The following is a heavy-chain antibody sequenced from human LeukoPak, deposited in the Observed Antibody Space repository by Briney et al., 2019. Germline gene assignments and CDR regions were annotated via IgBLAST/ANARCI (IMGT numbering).Heavy chain of an antibody. V-gene: IGHV5-51*01. CDR1: GFSFTTYG. D-gene: IGHD2-15*01. Sequence: GESQKISCKGSGFSFTTYGIDWVRQTPGKGLEWMGIISLCDSDIRYSTSFQGQVTISGDKSINTAYVHWSNLTASDTAMYYFARRACSGDSCLDYWGQGTLVTVSS. CDR3: ARRACSGDSCLDY. CDR2: ISLCDSDI. J-gene: IGHJ4*02.